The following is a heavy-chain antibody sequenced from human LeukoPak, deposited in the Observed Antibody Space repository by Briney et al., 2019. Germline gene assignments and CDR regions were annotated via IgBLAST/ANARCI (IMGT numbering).Heavy chain of an antibody. Sequence: KSSGTLSLPCTVSGGSISSYYWTWIRQPPGKGLEWIGYIFYSGGSNYNPSLKSRVTISVDASKNHFSLKLSSVTAADTAVYYCARLGSTFDIWGQGTMVTVSS. V-gene: IGHV4-59*08. CDR1: GGSISSYY. CDR2: IFYSGGS. D-gene: IGHD2-2*01. CDR3: ARLGSTFDI. J-gene: IGHJ3*02.